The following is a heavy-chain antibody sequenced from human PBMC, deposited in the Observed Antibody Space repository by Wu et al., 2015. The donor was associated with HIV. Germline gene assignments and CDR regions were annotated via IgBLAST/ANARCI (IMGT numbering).Heavy chain of an antibody. CDR3: ARELEDPTIMVRAGFDP. J-gene: IGHJ5*02. D-gene: IGHD3-10*01. Sequence: QVLLLQSGAEVKKPGASVKVACKASGGIFTKYDINWVRQAPGKGLEWMGGTTPMFGSTNYAQKFQGRVTITSDVYTSTVYLELSSLRSEDTAIYYCARELEDPTIMVRAGFDPWGQGTLVTVSS. V-gene: IGHV1-69*01. CDR2: TTPMFGST. CDR1: GGIFTKYD.